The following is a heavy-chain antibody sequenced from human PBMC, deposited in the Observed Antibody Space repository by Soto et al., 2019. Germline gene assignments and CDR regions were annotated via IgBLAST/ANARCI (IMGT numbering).Heavy chain of an antibody. CDR3: ARGGLDVVVPAATRFDP. J-gene: IGHJ5*02. CDR1: VGSISSYY. CDR2: IYYSGST. V-gene: IGHV4-59*01. Sequence: SETLSLTCTVSVGSISSYYWSRIRQPPGKGLEWIGYIYYSGSTNYNPSLKSRVTISVDTSKNQFSLKLSSVTAADTAVYYCARGGLDVVVPAATRFDPWGQGTLVTVSS. D-gene: IGHD2-2*01.